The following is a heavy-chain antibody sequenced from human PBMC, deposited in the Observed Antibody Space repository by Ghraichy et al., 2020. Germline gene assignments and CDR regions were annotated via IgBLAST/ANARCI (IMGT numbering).Heavy chain of an antibody. V-gene: IGHV6-1*01. D-gene: IGHD6-13*01. CDR1: GDSVSSNSAA. Sequence: SQTLSLTCAISGDSVSSNSAAWNWIRQSPSRGLEWLGRTYYRSKWYNDYAVSVKSRITINPDTSKNQFSLQLNSVTPEDTAVYYCARVGYSSSWGYYYYGMDVWGQGTTVTVSS. J-gene: IGHJ6*02. CDR2: TYYRSKWYN. CDR3: ARVGYSSSWGYYYYGMDV.